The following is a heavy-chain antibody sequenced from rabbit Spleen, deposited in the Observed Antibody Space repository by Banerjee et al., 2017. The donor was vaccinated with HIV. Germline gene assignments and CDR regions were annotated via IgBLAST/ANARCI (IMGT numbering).Heavy chain of an antibody. CDR2: IDGGSSDST. J-gene: IGHJ4*01. Sequence: EESGGGLVQPEGSLTLTCTASGFSFSTSYWICWVRQAPGKGLEWIACIDGGSSDSTYYASWAKGRFIMSRTSSTKVFLQMTSLTAADTATYFCARDGAGGSYFALWGPGTLVTVS. CDR3: ARDGAGGSYFAL. V-gene: IGHV1S45*01. CDR1: GFSFSTSYW. D-gene: IGHD8-1*01.